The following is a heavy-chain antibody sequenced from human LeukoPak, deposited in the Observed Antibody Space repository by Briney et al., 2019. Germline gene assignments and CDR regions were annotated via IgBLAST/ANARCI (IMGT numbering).Heavy chain of an antibody. D-gene: IGHD1-14*01. CDR1: GFTVSSNY. CDR3: AGRTALVSFDY. Sequence: GGSLRLSCAASGFTVSSNYMNWVRQAPGKGLEWVSIIYSGSSTYYADSVKCRFTISRDNSKNTLYLQMNSLRAEDTAVYYCAGRTALVSFDYWGQGTLVTVSS. CDR2: IYSGSST. J-gene: IGHJ4*02. V-gene: IGHV3-66*01.